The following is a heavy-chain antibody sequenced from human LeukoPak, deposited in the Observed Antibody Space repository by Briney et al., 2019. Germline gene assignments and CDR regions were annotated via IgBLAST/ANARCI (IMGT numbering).Heavy chain of an antibody. CDR3: AKDLFYYYASGSYLSVDF. V-gene: IGHV3-30*02. Sequence: GGSLRLSCTASGFTFSNYGMRWVRQAPGKGLEWVAFIRYDGSYKYYADSVKGRFTISRDSSKNTLYLQMNSLRAEDTAVYFCAKDLFYYYASGSYLSVDFWGQGTLVTVSS. CDR2: IRYDGSYK. J-gene: IGHJ4*02. D-gene: IGHD3-10*01. CDR1: GFTFSNYG.